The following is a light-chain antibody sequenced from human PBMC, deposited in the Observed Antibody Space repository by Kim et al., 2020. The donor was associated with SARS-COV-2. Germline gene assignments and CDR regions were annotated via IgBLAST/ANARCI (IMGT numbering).Light chain of an antibody. CDR1: SGSIASNY. Sequence: KAVTISCTRSSGSIASNYVQWYQPRPGSAPTTVIYEDNQRPSGVPDRFSGSIDSSSNSASLTISGLKTEDEADYYCQSYDSSNPCVFGGGTQLTVL. V-gene: IGLV6-57*03. J-gene: IGLJ3*02. CDR3: QSYDSSNPCV. CDR2: EDN.